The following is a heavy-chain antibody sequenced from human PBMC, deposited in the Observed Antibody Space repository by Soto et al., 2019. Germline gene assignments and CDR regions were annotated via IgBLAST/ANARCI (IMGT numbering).Heavy chain of an antibody. CDR2: ISTNSGNT. Sequence: QVQVVQSGSEVKKPGASVKVSCKTSGYMFTINGISWVRQVPGQGLGWMGWISTNSGNTKFAQNFQDRVTLTTDTSTSTAYMELRSLRSDDTAIYYCARDKDWDLDNWGQGTLVTVSS. D-gene: IGHD3-9*01. V-gene: IGHV1-18*01. J-gene: IGHJ4*02. CDR1: GYMFTING. CDR3: ARDKDWDLDN.